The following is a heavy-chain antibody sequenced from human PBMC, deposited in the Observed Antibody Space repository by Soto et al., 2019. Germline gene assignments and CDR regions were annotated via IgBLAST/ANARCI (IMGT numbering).Heavy chain of an antibody. CDR1: GFTFSSYW. V-gene: IGHV3-7*04. D-gene: IGHD6-13*01. J-gene: IGHJ3*02. CDR3: ARAWYSSSWYDDAFDI. CDR2: IKQDGSEK. Sequence: SLRLSCAASGFTFSSYWMSWVRQAPGKGLEWVANIKQDGSEKYYVDSVKGRFTISRDNAKNSLYLQMNSLRAEDTAVYYCARAWYSSSWYDDAFDIWGQGTMVTVSS.